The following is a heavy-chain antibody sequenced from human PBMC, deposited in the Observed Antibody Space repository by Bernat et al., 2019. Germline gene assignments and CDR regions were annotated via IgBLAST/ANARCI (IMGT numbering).Heavy chain of an antibody. V-gene: IGHV3-74*01. CDR3: ASNGITVVGTGVDY. CDR1: GLTFGSHW. J-gene: IGHJ4*02. D-gene: IGHD6-19*01. Sequence: EVQLVESGGGLVQPGGSLRLSCAVSGLTFGSHWMHWVRQAPGEGLVWVSRINSDGTTVNYAESVEGRFTISRDNAKNTLFLQMYSLRAEDTAVYYCASNGITVVGTGVDYWGQGTLVTVSA. CDR2: INSDGTTV.